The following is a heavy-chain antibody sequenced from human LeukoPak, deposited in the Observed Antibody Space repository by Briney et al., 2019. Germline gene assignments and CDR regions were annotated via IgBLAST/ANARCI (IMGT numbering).Heavy chain of an antibody. V-gene: IGHV5-51*01. Sequence: GESLKISCRGSGYTFTNYWIGWVRQMAGKGLEWMGTIYPGDSDTRYSSSFQGQVTISVDNSINTACLQWSSLKASDTAIYYCARVAVAGPYDAFDIWGRGTMVTVSS. D-gene: IGHD6-19*01. CDR2: IYPGDSDT. CDR1: GYTFTNYW. J-gene: IGHJ3*02. CDR3: ARVAVAGPYDAFDI.